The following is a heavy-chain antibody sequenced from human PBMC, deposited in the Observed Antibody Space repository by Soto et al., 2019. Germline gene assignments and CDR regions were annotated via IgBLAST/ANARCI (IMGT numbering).Heavy chain of an antibody. Sequence: EVQLLESGGGLVQPGGSLRLSCAASGFTFSSYAMSWVRQAPGKGLEWVSGISGSSGSTYYADSVKGRFTISRDNSKNTLYLQMNSLRAEDTALYYCAKDLRTNMVRGMGYFDYWGQGTLVTVSS. CDR2: ISGSSGST. J-gene: IGHJ4*02. CDR1: GFTFSSYA. CDR3: AKDLRTNMVRGMGYFDY. V-gene: IGHV3-23*01. D-gene: IGHD3-10*01.